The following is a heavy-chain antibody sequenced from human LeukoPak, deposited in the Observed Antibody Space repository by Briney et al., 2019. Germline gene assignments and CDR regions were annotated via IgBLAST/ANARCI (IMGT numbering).Heavy chain of an antibody. V-gene: IGHV3-7*01. J-gene: IGHJ6*02. D-gene: IGHD3-10*01. CDR2: INQDGNGK. CDR1: GFTFSSYA. Sequence: GGSLRLSCAASGFTFSSYAMSWVRQAPGKGLEWVANINQDGNGKYYLDSVKGRFTISRDNAKNSLYLQINSLRAEDTAVYYCGRDMDVWGQGSTVTVSS. CDR3: GRDMDV.